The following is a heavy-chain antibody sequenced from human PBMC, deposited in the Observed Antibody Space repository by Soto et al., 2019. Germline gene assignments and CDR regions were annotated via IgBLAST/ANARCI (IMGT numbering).Heavy chain of an antibody. V-gene: IGHV1-2*04. CDR2: INPNSGGT. J-gene: IGHJ5*02. Sequence: ASVKVSCKASGYTFTGYYMHWVRQAPGQGLEWMGWINPNSGGTNYAQKFQGWVTMTRDTSISTAYMELSRLRSDDTAVYYCARDRSSSWSRYNWFDPWGQGTLVTVSS. CDR1: GYTFTGYY. CDR3: ARDRSSSWSRYNWFDP. D-gene: IGHD6-13*01.